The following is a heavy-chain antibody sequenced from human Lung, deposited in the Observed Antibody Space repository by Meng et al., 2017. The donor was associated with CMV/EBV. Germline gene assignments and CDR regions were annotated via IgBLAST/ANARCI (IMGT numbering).Heavy chain of an antibody. CDR2: ISGNSGFI. Sequence: SXRLXCAASGFTFDDFAMHWVRQSPGEGLEWVSGISGNSGFIGYADSVKGRFTISRDNARKSLSLEINTLRVEDTALYYCVKGGGEKVTFDAMDVWGQGTXVTCSS. CDR1: GFTFDDFA. V-gene: IGHV3-9*01. CDR3: VKGGGEKVTFDAMDV. J-gene: IGHJ6*02. D-gene: IGHD2-21*02.